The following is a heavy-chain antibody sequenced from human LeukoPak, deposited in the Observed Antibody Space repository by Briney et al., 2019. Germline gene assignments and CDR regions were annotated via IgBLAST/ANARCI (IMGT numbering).Heavy chain of an antibody. CDR3: AKDPEDIVVVVAAFNWFDP. CDR1: GFTFSSYA. V-gene: IGHV3-23*01. Sequence: GGSLRLSCAASGFTFSSYAMSWVRQAPGKGLEWVSAISGSGGSTYYADSVKGRFTISRDNSKNTLYLQMNSLRAEDTAVYYCAKDPEDIVVVVAAFNWFDPWGQGALVTVSS. D-gene: IGHD2-15*01. J-gene: IGHJ5*02. CDR2: ISGSGGST.